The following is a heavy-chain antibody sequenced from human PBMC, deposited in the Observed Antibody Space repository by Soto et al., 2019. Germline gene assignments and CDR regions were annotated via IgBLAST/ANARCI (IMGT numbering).Heavy chain of an antibody. V-gene: IGHV2-5*02. CDR1: GFSLTTSGVG. D-gene: IGHD3-3*01. CDR3: AHRVLRTVFGLVTTTAIYFDF. J-gene: IGHJ4*02. CDR2: IYWDDYK. Sequence: QITLNESGPTQVKPRQTLTLTCTFSGFSLTTSGVGVGWIRQSPGKAPEWLALIYWDDYKRYSPSLKSRITITKDTSKNQVVLTMADLDPADTATYYCAHRVLRTVFGLVTTTAIYFDFWGQGTPVAVSS.